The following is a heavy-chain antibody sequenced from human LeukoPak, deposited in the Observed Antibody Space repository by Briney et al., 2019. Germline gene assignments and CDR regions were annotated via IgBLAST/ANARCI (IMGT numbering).Heavy chain of an antibody. CDR1: GGTFSSYT. V-gene: IGHV1-69*02. CDR3: ARGRQVAVAGTLDY. Sequence: GASVTVSCKASGGTFSSYTISWVRQAPGQGLEWMGRIIPILGIANYAQKFQGRVTITADKSTSTAYMELSSLRSEDTAVYYCARGRQVAVAGTLDYWGQGTLVTVSS. D-gene: IGHD6-19*01. J-gene: IGHJ4*02. CDR2: IIPILGIA.